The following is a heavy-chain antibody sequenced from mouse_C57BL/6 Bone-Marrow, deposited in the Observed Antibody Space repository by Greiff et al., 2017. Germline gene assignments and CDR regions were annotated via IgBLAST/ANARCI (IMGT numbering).Heavy chain of an antibody. CDR1: GYTFTSYG. CDR3: APIYYGYWYFDV. CDR2: IYPRSGNT. Sequence: VQLQQSGAELARPGASVKLSCKASGYTFTSYGISWVKQRTGQGLEWIGEIYPRSGNTYYNEKFKGKATLTADKSSSTAYMELRSLTSEDSAVYFCAPIYYGYWYFDVWGTGTTVTVSS. D-gene: IGHD2-1*01. J-gene: IGHJ1*03. V-gene: IGHV1-81*01.